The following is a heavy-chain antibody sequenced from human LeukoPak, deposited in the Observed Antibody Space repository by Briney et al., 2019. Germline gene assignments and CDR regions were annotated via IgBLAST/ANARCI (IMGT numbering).Heavy chain of an antibody. Sequence: SETLSLTCTVSGGSISNTDYYWGWIRQPPGKGLEWIGTIYYSGSTYYNPSLKSRDTYYNPSLKSRLTISVDMSNNQFSLRLSSATAADTAVYYCAREKESYSSSWYLSYYYYYYMDVWGKGTTVTISS. CDR3: AREKESYSSSWYLSYYYYYYMDV. CDR1: GGSISNTDYY. V-gene: IGHV4-39*07. CDR2: IYYSGSTYYNPSLKSRDT. D-gene: IGHD6-13*01. J-gene: IGHJ6*03.